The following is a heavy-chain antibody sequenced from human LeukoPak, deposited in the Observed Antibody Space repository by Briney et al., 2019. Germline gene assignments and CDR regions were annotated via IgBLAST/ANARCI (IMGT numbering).Heavy chain of an antibody. D-gene: IGHD4-17*01. V-gene: IGHV4-59*08. Sequence: SETLSLTRTVSGGSISSYFWTWIRQPPGKGLEWIGYIYYSGSTNYNPSLKSRVTISVDTSKNQFSLKLSSVTAADTAVYYCARLAYGGDYYFDYWGQGTLVTVSS. CDR1: GGSISSYF. CDR3: ARLAYGGDYYFDY. CDR2: IYYSGST. J-gene: IGHJ4*02.